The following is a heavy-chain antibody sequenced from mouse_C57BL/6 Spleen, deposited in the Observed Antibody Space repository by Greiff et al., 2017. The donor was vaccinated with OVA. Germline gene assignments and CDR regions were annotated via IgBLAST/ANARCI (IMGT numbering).Heavy chain of an antibody. CDR3: ARSFDYDQDDY. CDR1: GYTFTSYW. V-gene: IGHV1-50*01. J-gene: IGHJ2*01. CDR2: IDPSDSYT. D-gene: IGHD2-4*01. Sequence: QVQLQQSGAELVKPGASVKLSCKASGYTFTSYWMQWVKQRPGQGLEWIGEIDPSDSYTNYNQKFKGKATLTVDTSSSTAYMQLSSLTSEDSAVYYCARSFDYDQDDYWGQGTTLTVSS.